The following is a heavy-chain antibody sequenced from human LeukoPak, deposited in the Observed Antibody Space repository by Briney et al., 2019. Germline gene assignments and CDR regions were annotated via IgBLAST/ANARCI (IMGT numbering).Heavy chain of an antibody. CDR1: GFIFSDYY. CDR3: ARDFTTWGYSGLLDY. D-gene: IGHD1-26*01. V-gene: IGHV3-11*06. Sequence: GGSLRLSCAASGFIFSDYYMSWIRQAPGKGLEWVSYISSSNSYTNYADSVKGRFTISRDNAKKSLYLEMNSLRAEDTAVYYCARDFTTWGYSGLLDYWGQGTPVTVSS. CDR2: ISSSNSYT. J-gene: IGHJ4*02.